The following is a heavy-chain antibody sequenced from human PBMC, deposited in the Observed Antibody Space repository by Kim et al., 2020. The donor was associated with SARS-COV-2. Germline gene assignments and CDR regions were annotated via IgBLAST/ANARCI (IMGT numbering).Heavy chain of an antibody. CDR3: ARDRGSGGSWRLYYYYGMDV. CDR1: GYTFTSYY. D-gene: IGHD2-15*01. J-gene: IGHJ6*02. CDR2: INPSGGST. V-gene: IGHV1-46*03. Sequence: ASVKVSCKASGYTFTSYYMHWVRQAPGQGLEWMGIINPSGGSTSYAQKFQGRVTMTRDTSTSTVYMELSSLRSEDTAVYYCARDRGSGGSWRLYYYYGMDVWGQGTTVTVSS.